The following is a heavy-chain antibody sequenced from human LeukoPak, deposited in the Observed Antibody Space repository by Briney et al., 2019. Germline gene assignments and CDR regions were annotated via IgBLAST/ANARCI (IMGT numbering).Heavy chain of an antibody. V-gene: IGHV3-11*01. CDR3: ARDTVVPAALYYYYGMDV. J-gene: IGHJ6*02. Sequence: GGSLRLSCAASGFTFSDYYMSWIRQAPGKGLEWVSYISSSGSTIYYADSVKGRFTISRDNAENSLYLQMNGLRAEDTAVYYCARDTVVPAALYYYYGMDVWGQGTTVTVSS. CDR2: ISSSGSTI. CDR1: GFTFSDYY. D-gene: IGHD2-2*01.